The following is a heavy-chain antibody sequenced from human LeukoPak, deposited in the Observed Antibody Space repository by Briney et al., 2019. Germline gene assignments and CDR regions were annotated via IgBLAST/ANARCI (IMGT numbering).Heavy chain of an antibody. CDR2: ISSNGGST. CDR3: ARGHYYDRLAFDY. CDR1: GFTFSSYA. D-gene: IGHD3-22*01. Sequence: PGGSLRLSCAASGFTFSSYAMHWVRQAPGKGLEYVSAISSNGGSTYYANSVKGRFTISRDNSKNTLYLQMGSLRAEDMAAYYCARGHYYDRLAFDYWGQGTLVTVSS. V-gene: IGHV3-64*01. J-gene: IGHJ4*02.